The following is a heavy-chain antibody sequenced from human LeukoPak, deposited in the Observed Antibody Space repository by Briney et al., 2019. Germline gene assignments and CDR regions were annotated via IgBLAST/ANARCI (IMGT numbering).Heavy chain of an antibody. J-gene: IGHJ4*02. CDR1: GFTFSSYG. CDR3: AKDSLIYCSGGSCYPDY. CDR2: IRYDGSNK. D-gene: IGHD2-15*01. Sequence: GGSLRLSCAASGFTFSSYGMHWVRQAPGKGLEWVAFIRYDGSNKYYADSVKGRFTISRDNSKNTLYLQMNSLRAEDTAVYYCAKDSLIYCSGGSCYPDYWGRGTLVTVSS. V-gene: IGHV3-30*02.